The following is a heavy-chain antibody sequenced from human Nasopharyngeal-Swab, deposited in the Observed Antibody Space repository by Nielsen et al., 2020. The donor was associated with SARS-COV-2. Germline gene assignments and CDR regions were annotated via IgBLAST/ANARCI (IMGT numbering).Heavy chain of an antibody. J-gene: IGHJ6*02. D-gene: IGHD3-16*01. CDR2: INHSGST. CDR1: GGSFSGYY. CDR3: ARDMRYYDYVWGSSHYYYYGMDV. V-gene: IGHV4-34*01. Sequence: SETLSLTCAVYGGSFSGYYWSWIRQPPGKGLEWIGEINHSGSTNYNPSLKSRVTISVDTSKNQFSLKLSSVTAADTAVYYCARDMRYYDYVWGSSHYYYYGMDVWGQGTTVTVS.